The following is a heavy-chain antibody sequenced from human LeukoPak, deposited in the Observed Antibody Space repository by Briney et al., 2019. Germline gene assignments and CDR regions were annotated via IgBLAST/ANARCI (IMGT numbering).Heavy chain of an antibody. V-gene: IGHV4-59*08. CDR2: IYYSGST. CDR3: ARHAQRYDSSFDC. J-gene: IGHJ4*02. Sequence: PSETLSLTCTVSGGSLSNFYWSWIRQPPGKGLEWIAFIYYSGSTRYSPSLKSRVTISVDTSKNQFSLKLSSVTAADTAVYYCARHAQRYDSSFDCWGQGTLVTVSS. D-gene: IGHD5-24*01. CDR1: GGSLSNFY.